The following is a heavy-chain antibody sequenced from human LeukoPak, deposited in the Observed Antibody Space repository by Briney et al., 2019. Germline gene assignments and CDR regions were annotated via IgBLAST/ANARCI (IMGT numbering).Heavy chain of an antibody. CDR1: EFTFSSYW. CDR2: IKQDGSEK. CDR3: ARGPNYYDSSGYSP. J-gene: IGHJ5*02. D-gene: IGHD3-22*01. Sequence: GGSLRLSCAASEFTFSSYWMSWVRQAPGKGLEWVANIKQDGSEKYYVDSVKGRFTISRDNAKNSLYLQMNSLRAEDTALYYCARGPNYYDSSGYSPWGQGTLVTVAS. V-gene: IGHV3-7*01.